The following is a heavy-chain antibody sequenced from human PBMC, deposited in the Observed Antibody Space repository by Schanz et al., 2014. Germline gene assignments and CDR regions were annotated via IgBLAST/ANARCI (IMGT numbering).Heavy chain of an antibody. V-gene: IGHV3-21*01. Sequence: VQLLESGGGLVQPGGSLRLSCAASGFTFRVFAMNWVPQAPGKGLEWVSSISSSSSYISYADSVKGRFTISRDNAKNSLYLQMNSLRAEDTAVYYCARPSDSSWYMDVWGKGTTVTVSS. CDR2: ISSSSSYI. D-gene: IGHD2-21*02. CDR3: ARPSDSSWYMDV. J-gene: IGHJ6*03. CDR1: GFTFRVFA.